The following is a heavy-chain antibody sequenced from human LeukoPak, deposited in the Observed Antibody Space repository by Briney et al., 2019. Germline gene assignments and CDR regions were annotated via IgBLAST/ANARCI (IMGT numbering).Heavy chain of an antibody. V-gene: IGHV1-8*02. CDR1: GYTFTSYG. Sequence: ASVKVSCKASGYTFTSYGISWVRQATGQGLEWMGWMNPNSGNTGYAQKFQGRVTMTRNTSISTAYMELSSLRSEDTAVYYCAREGCSSTSCSSYYYYGMDVWGQGTTVTVSS. CDR2: MNPNSGNT. CDR3: AREGCSSTSCSSYYYYGMDV. J-gene: IGHJ6*02. D-gene: IGHD2-2*01.